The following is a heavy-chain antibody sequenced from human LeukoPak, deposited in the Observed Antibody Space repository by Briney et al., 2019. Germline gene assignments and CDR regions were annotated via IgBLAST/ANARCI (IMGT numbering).Heavy chain of an antibody. V-gene: IGHV3-74*01. CDR2: INSDGSST. D-gene: IGHD3-22*01. Sequence: PGGSLRLSCAASGFTVSSNYMSWVRQAPGKGLEWVSRINSDGSSTSYADSVKGRFTISRDNAKNTLYLQMNSLRAEDTAVYYCARAPLYYYDSSGYFDYWGQGTLVTVSS. CDR1: GFTVSSNY. J-gene: IGHJ4*02. CDR3: ARAPLYYYDSSGYFDY.